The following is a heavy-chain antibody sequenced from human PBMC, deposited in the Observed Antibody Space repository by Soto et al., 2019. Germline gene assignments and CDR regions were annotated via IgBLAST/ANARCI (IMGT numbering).Heavy chain of an antibody. CDR2: IWYDGSNK. V-gene: IGHV3-33*01. J-gene: IGHJ4*02. D-gene: IGHD5-18*01. CDR1: GFTFSTYG. CDR3: AREPRGYSYGFDY. Sequence: QVQLVESGGGVVQPGRSLRLSCAASGFTFSTYGMHWVRQAPGKGLEWVAVIWYDGSNKYYGDSVKGRFTISRDNSKNTLYLQMNSLRAEDTAVYYCAREPRGYSYGFDYWGQGTLVTVSS.